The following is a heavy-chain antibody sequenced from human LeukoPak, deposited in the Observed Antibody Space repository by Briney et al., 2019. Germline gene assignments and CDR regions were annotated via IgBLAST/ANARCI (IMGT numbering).Heavy chain of an antibody. Sequence: GGSLRLSCAASGFTFSSYWMHWVRQAPGKGLVWVSRINSAGSSTSYADSVKGRFTISRDNAKNTLYLQMNSLRAEDTAVYYCARANSGSYYSDYWGQGTLVTVSS. D-gene: IGHD1-26*01. CDR3: ARANSGSYYSDY. CDR1: GFTFSSYW. V-gene: IGHV3-74*01. CDR2: INSAGSST. J-gene: IGHJ4*02.